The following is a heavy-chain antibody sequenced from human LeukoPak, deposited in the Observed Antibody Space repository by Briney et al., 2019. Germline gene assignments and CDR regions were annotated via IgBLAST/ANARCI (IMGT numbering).Heavy chain of an antibody. V-gene: IGHV3-23*01. J-gene: IGHJ6*03. CDR3: ANSIHSSSWYNYYYYMDV. CDR1: GFNYSSYT. CDR2: ISGSGGST. D-gene: IGHD6-13*01. Sequence: PGGSLRLSCAASGFNYSSYTMSWVRQAPGKGLEWVSAISGSGGSTYYADSVKGRFTISRDNSKNTLYLQMNSLRAEDTAVYYCANSIHSSSWYNYYYYMDVWGKGTTVTVSS.